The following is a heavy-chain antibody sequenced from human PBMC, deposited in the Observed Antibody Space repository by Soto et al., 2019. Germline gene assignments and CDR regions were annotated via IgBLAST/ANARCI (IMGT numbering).Heavy chain of an antibody. V-gene: IGHV4-61*01. D-gene: IGHD6-13*01. CDR3: AAGYSNSLFDQ. J-gene: IGHJ5*02. CDR2: VYYIGRT. Sequence: QVQLQESGPGLGKPSETLSLTCTVSGGSVSSGSFYWSWIRQPPGMGLEWIGFVYYIGRTNYNPSLKSRVAISVDTSKNQCSLKLSSVTAADTAVYYCAAGYSNSLFDQWGQGTLVTVSS. CDR1: GGSVSSGSFY.